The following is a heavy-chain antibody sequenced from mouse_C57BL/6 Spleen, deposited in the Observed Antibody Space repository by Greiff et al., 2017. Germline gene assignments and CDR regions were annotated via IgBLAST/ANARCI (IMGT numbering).Heavy chain of an antibody. CDR3: ARSYYVTFDY. D-gene: IGHD2-10*01. CDR1: GYTFTSYW. CDR2: IDPSDSYT. J-gene: IGHJ2*01. V-gene: IGHV1-50*01. Sequence: VQLQQPGAELVKPGASVKLSCKASGYTFTSYWMQWVKQRPGQGLEWIGEIDPSDSYTNYNQKFKGKATLTVDTSSSTAYMQLSSLTSEDSAVYYCARSYYVTFDYWGQGTTLTVSS.